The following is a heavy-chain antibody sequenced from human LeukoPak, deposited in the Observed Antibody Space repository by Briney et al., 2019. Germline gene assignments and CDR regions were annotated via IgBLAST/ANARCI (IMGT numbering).Heavy chain of an antibody. CDR1: GGSISSTNYY. V-gene: IGHV4-39*01. D-gene: IGHD3-16*01. J-gene: IGHJ4*02. Sequence: SETLSLTCTVSGGSISSTNYYWAWIRQPPGKGLEWIGSISYSGSTYYNPSLKSRVTISVDTSKNQFSLRLSSVTAADTAVYYCARQSLYPLPDYWGPGTLVTVSS. CDR2: ISYSGST. CDR3: ARQSLYPLPDY.